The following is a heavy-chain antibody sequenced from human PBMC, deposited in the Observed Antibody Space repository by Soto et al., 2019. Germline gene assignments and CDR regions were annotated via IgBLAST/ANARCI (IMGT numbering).Heavy chain of an antibody. V-gene: IGHV3-23*01. CDR2: ISGSGGST. J-gene: IGHJ2*01. CDR1: GFTFSSYA. CDR3: AAAGYCTNGVCYYSWYCDL. D-gene: IGHD2-8*01. Sequence: EVQLLESGGGLVQPGGSLRLSCAASGFTFSSYAMSWVRQAPGKGLEWVSAISGSGGSTYYADSVKGRFTISRDNSKNTLYLQMNSLRAEDTAVYYCAAAGYCTNGVCYYSWYCDLWGRGTLVTVSS.